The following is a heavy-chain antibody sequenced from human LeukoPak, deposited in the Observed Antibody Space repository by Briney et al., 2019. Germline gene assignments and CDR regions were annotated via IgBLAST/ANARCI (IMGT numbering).Heavy chain of an antibody. V-gene: IGHV4-30-4*08. CDR2: IYYSGST. J-gene: IGHJ5*02. Sequence: SQTLSLTCTVSGGSISSGDYYWSWIRQPPGKGLEWIGYIYYSGSTYYNPSLKSRVTISVDTSKNQFSLKLSSVTAADTAVYYCARGRGFGEFRFDPWGQGTLVTVSS. D-gene: IGHD3-10*01. CDR1: GGSISSGDYY. CDR3: ARGRGFGEFRFDP.